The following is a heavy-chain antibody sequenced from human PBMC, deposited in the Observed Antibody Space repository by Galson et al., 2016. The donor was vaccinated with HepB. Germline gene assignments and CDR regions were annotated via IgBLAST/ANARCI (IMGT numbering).Heavy chain of an antibody. V-gene: IGHV3-48*02. Sequence: SLRLSCAVSGFTFSSYSMDWVRQAPGKGLEWVSYITSSNSTIYYADSVKGRFTISRDNAKNSLYLQMNSLRDEDTAVYYCARESYYGGNSLDQYYVDYWGQGTLVTVSS. CDR2: ITSSNSTI. J-gene: IGHJ4*02. D-gene: IGHD4-23*01. CDR3: ARESYYGGNSLDQYYVDY. CDR1: GFTFSSYS.